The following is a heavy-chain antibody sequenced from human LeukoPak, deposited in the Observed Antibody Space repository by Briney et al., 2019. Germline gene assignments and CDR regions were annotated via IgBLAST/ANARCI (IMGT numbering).Heavy chain of an antibody. D-gene: IGHD1-26*01. CDR2: IYSGGNT. V-gene: IGHV3-66*01. CDR3: ASGIEIGPIYLDY. CDR1: GFTVSSKY. Sequence: HSGGSLRLSCAASGFTVSSKYMSWVRQAPGKGLEWVSVIYSGGNTYYADSVKGRFTISRDNSKNTVNLQMNSLRAEDTAVYYCASGIEIGPIYLDYWGQGTLVTVSS. J-gene: IGHJ4*02.